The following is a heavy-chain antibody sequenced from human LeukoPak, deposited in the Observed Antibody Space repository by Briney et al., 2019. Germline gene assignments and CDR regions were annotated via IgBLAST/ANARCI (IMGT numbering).Heavy chain of an antibody. CDR2: VSSSGST. CDR1: GGSIDDYS. CDR3: ARCLNTYYYDSSGYSPEHYYMDV. V-gene: IGHV4-4*07. Sequence: SETLSLTCTVSGGSIDDYSWSWIRQPAGKGLEWIGRVSSSGSTNSNPSLNRRITMSVDTSKTQISLKLSYVTAADTAVYYCARCLNTYYYDSSGYSPEHYYMDVWGTGTTVTVSS. D-gene: IGHD3-22*01. J-gene: IGHJ6*03.